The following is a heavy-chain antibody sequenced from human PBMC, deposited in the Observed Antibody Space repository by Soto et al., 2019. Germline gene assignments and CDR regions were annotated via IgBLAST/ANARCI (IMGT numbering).Heavy chain of an antibody. Sequence: EVQLLESGGGLVQPGGSLRLSCAASGFTFSNYAMNWVRQAPGKGLEWVSALIGSGASTYYADSVKGRFTISRDNSKNTLYLQMNSLRSKDTAVYYCARDGGYDYFYPMDVWGQGTTVTVSS. CDR2: LIGSGAST. D-gene: IGHD2-15*01. CDR1: GFTFSNYA. CDR3: ARDGGYDYFYPMDV. V-gene: IGHV3-23*01. J-gene: IGHJ6*02.